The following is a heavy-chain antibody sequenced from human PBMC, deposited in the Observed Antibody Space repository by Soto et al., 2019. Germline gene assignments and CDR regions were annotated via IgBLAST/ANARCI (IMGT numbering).Heavy chain of an antibody. CDR3: ARSYYLADAFDV. D-gene: IGHD3-16*01. Sequence: ASVKVSCKASGFRFSDYCFNWLREAPGQGLEWMGWISAFNGNTETAQGLQDRVTMTTDSSTTTAHMDLTNLTTDDTAIYYCARSYYLADAFDVWGQGTMVTVSS. CDR1: GFRFSDYC. J-gene: IGHJ3*01. V-gene: IGHV1-18*01. CDR2: ISAFNGNT.